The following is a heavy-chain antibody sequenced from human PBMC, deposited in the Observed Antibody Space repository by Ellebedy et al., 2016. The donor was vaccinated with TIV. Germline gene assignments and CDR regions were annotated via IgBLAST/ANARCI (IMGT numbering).Heavy chain of an antibody. V-gene: IGHV4-39*01. J-gene: IGHJ4*02. D-gene: IGHD3-16*01. Sequence: MPSETLSLTCTVSGGSITSGSYYWAWIRQPPGKGLEWVGNVYFIGSTNYNPSLKSRVTISVDTSKNQFSLKLISVTAADTAVYYCVRHPTLGTLDYWGQGAQVTVSS. CDR3: VRHPTLGTLDY. CDR2: VYFIGST. CDR1: GGSITSGSYY.